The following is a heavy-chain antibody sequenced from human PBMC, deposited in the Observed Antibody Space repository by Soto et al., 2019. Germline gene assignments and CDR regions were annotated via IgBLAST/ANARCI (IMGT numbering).Heavy chain of an antibody. D-gene: IGHD3-3*01. Sequence: QLQLQESGPGLVKPSETLSLTCNVSGGSISSSTYHWGWIRQPPGKGLEWIGTMYYSGSTYYNPSLKSRVTISINTSNNQCSLKLSSVTAADTAVYYCASTIFPPSTWFDPWGQGTLVTVSS. J-gene: IGHJ5*02. CDR3: ASTIFPPSTWFDP. CDR1: GGSISSSTYH. CDR2: MYYSGST. V-gene: IGHV4-39*01.